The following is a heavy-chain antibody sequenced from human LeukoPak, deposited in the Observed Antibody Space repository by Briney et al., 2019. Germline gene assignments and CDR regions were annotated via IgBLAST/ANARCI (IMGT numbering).Heavy chain of an antibody. D-gene: IGHD1-26*01. CDR1: GGSFSGYY. J-gene: IGHJ5*02. V-gene: IGHV4-34*01. CDR3: ASGRWEPRFDP. Sequence: KPSETLSLTCAVYGGSFSGYYWSWIRQAPGKGLEWIGEFGQSGGTNYNPSLTSRVSISVDTFKSQFSLKLTSVTAADTAVYYCASGRWEPRFDPRGQGTLVTVSS. CDR2: FGQSGGT.